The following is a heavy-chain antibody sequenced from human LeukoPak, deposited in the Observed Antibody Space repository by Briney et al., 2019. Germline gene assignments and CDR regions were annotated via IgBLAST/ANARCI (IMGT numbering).Heavy chain of an antibody. Sequence: ASVKVSCKASGYTFTSYDINWVRQATGQGLEWMGWMNPNSGNTGYAQKFQGRVTMTRNTSISTAYMELSSLRSEDTAVYYCARGEGYCSGGSCYRSTNWFDPWGQGTLVTVSS. V-gene: IGHV1-8*01. D-gene: IGHD2-15*01. J-gene: IGHJ5*02. CDR2: MNPNSGNT. CDR3: ARGEGYCSGGSCYRSTNWFDP. CDR1: GYTFTSYD.